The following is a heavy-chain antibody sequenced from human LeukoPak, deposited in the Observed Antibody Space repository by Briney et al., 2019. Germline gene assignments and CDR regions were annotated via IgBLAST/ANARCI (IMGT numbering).Heavy chain of an antibody. Sequence: ASVKVSCKASGYTFTSYDINWVRQATGQRLEWMGYMNPNSGNTGYAQKFQGRVTMTRNTSISTAYMELSRLRSDDTAVYYCAGEKDGGTFDYWGQGTLVTVSS. J-gene: IGHJ4*02. V-gene: IGHV1-8*01. D-gene: IGHD2-15*01. CDR1: GYTFTSYD. CDR3: AGEKDGGTFDY. CDR2: MNPNSGNT.